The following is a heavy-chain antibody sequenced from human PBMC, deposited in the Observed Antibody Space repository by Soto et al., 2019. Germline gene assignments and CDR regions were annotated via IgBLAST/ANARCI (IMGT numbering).Heavy chain of an antibody. D-gene: IGHD2-21*01. Sequence: GASEKVSCKASGYTFTNYGISWIRQAPGQGLEWMGWLSVLNPNTHYAQKFQGRVTMTRDTSTTTAYLELRSLRSDDTAIYYCARERGKFYFSYSHDRRSCFHSCGPGTLGTVFS. CDR1: GYTFTNYG. CDR3: ARERGKFYFSYSHDRRSCFHS. V-gene: IGHV1-18*01. CDR2: LSVLNPNT. J-gene: IGHJ4*02.